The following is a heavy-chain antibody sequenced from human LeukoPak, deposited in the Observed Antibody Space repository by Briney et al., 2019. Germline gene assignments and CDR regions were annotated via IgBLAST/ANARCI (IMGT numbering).Heavy chain of an antibody. D-gene: IGHD3-22*01. CDR2: ITTSGTYI. CDR1: GFTFTRFN. CDR3: ARPFYHDSNGGEGMDV. J-gene: IGHJ6*02. V-gene: IGHV3-21*06. Sequence: PGGSLRLSCVASGFTFTRFNMNWVRQAPGKGLELVSSITTSGTYIYYADSVKGRFTISRDNAKNSLYLQMNSLRAEDTAVYYCARPFYHDSNGGEGMDVWGQGTTVTVSS.